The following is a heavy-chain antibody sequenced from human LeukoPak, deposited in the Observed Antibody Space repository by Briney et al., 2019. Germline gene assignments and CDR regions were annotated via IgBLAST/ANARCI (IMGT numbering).Heavy chain of an antibody. Sequence: SQTLSLTCAISGDSVSNNNAAWNWIRQSPSRGLEWLRRTFYRSKWYYDYAVSAKSRITINSDTSKNQFSLQLAYATPEDTAVYYCAREGCRISGGTLSLDYLGQGTPVTVSS. CDR3: AREGCRISGGTLSLDY. CDR1: GDSVSNNNAA. CDR2: TFYRSKWYY. J-gene: IGHJ4*02. D-gene: IGHD2-15*01. V-gene: IGHV6-1*01.